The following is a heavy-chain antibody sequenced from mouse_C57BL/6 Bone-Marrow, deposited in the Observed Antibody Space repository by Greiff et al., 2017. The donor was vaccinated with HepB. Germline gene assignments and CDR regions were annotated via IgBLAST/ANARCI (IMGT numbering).Heavy chain of an antibody. D-gene: IGHD1-1*01. CDR1: GYTFTSYG. CDR2: IYPRSGNT. V-gene: IGHV1-81*01. J-gene: IGHJ1*03. CDR3: ARGITTVVASLDV. Sequence: VQLQQSGAELARPGASVKLSCKASGYTFTSYGISWVKQRTGQGLEWIGGIYPRSGNTYYNEKFKGKAALTADKSSSTAYMELRSLTSEDSAVYFCARGITTVVASLDVWGTGTTVTVSS.